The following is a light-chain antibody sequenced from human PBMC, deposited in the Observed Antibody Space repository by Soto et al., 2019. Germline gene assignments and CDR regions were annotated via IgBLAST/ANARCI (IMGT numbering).Light chain of an antibody. CDR3: QQFENSRLT. Sequence: EVVLTQSPASLSLSPGEIATLSFSASQSVSSTYLAWYQQKPGQAPRLLIFGASNRATGIPDRFSGSGSGTEFTLTISRLEPEDFAVYYCQQFENSRLTFGGGTKVDIK. J-gene: IGKJ4*01. V-gene: IGKV3-20*01. CDR2: GAS. CDR1: QSVSSTY.